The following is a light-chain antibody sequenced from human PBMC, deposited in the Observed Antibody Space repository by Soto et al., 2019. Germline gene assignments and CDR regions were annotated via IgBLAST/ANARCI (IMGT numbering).Light chain of an antibody. CDR3: SSYTSSSHVV. CDR2: EVS. CDR1: SSDVGGYNY. V-gene: IGLV2-14*01. J-gene: IGLJ2*01. Sequence: QSALTQPASVSGSPGQSITISCTGTSSDVGGYNYVSWYQQHPAKAPNLMIYEVSNRPPGVSNRFTAAKSGNTASLTISGLQAEAEADYYCSSYTSSSHVVFGGGTKLTVL.